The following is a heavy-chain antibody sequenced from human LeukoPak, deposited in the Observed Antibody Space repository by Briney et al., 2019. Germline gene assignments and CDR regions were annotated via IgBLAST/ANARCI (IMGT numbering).Heavy chain of an antibody. D-gene: IGHD3-22*01. J-gene: IGHJ4*02. Sequence: ASVKVSCKASGYTFTSYAMHWVRQAPGQRLEWMGWINAGNSNTKYSQKFQGRVTITRDTSASTAYMELSSLRSEDTAVYYCARDKDYYDSSGFLDWGQGTLVTVSS. CDR1: GYTFTSYA. CDR3: ARDKDYYDSSGFLD. V-gene: IGHV1-3*01. CDR2: INAGNSNT.